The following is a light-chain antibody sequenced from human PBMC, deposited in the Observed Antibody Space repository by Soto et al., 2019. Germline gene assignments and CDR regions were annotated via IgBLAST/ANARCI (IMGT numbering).Light chain of an antibody. J-gene: IGKJ1*01. CDR2: DAS. V-gene: IGKV3-20*01. CDR1: QSVRSSY. CDR3: HHYDSALWT. Sequence: EIVLTQSPGTLSLSPGERATLSCRASQSVRSSYLVWYQQKLGQAPRLLIYDASTRATGIPDRFSGSGSGTDFTLTISTLEPEDFALYYCHHYDSALWTFGQGTKVETK.